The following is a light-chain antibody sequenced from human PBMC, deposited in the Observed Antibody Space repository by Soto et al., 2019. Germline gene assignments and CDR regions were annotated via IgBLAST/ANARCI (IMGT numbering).Light chain of an antibody. CDR2: GAS. Sequence: EIVLTQSPGTLSLSPGERATLSCRASQSVSSSYLAWYQQKPGQAPRLLIYGASSRATGIPDRFSGSGSGTDLTLTISRLEPEDFAVYYCQQYGSSPWTFGLGTKVEIK. CDR1: QSVSSSY. J-gene: IGKJ1*01. CDR3: QQYGSSPWT. V-gene: IGKV3-20*01.